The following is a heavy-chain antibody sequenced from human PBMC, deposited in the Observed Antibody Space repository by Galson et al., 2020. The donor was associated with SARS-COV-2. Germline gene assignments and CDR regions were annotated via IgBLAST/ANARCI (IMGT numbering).Heavy chain of an antibody. CDR1: GGSISSGGYY. CDR3: ARASRTIFGVVKHFDY. V-gene: IGHV4-31*03. D-gene: IGHD3-3*01. Sequence: ETSETLSLTCTVSGGSISSGGYYWSWIRQHPGKGLAWIGYIYYSGSTYYNPSLKSRVTISVDTSKNQFSLKLSSVTAADTAVYYCARASRTIFGVVKHFDYWGEGTLVTVSS. J-gene: IGHJ4*02. CDR2: IYYSGST.